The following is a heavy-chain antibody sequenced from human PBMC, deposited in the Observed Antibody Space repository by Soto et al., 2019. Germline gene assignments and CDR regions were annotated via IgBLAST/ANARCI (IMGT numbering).Heavy chain of an antibody. J-gene: IGHJ6*02. CDR3: ARDLPLIGGGVVSYYFGMDI. D-gene: IGHD3-10*01. V-gene: IGHV3-53*01. Sequence: QLEQSGGALVQPGGSLRLPCAASDFDVSGNYISWVRQAPGKGLEWVSMIHVDGRTYYGDSVRGRFIVSRADSENMVYLQMNSLRAEDTAVYFCARDLPLIGGGVVSYYFGMDIWGQGPMVTVSS. CDR2: IHVDGRT. CDR1: DFDVSGNY.